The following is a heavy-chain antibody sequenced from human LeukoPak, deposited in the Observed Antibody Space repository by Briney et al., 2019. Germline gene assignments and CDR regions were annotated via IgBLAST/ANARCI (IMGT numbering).Heavy chain of an antibody. Sequence: GGSLRLSCAASGFTFSSYSMNWVRQAPGKGLEWVSYISSSSSTIYYADSVKGRFTISRDNAKNSLYLQMNSLRAEDTAVYYCARESLTTVGYYYYYYMDVWGKGTTVTVSS. J-gene: IGHJ6*03. CDR3: ARESLTTVGYYYYYYMDV. V-gene: IGHV3-48*01. CDR1: GFTFSSYS. CDR2: ISSSSSTI. D-gene: IGHD4-11*01.